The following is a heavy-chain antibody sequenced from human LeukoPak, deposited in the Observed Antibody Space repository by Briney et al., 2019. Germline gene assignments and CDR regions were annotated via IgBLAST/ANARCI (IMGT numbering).Heavy chain of an antibody. D-gene: IGHD2-2*01. CDR2: IYPGDSDT. Sequence: GESLKISCKGSGYSFTSYWIGWVRQMPGKVLEWMGIIYPGDSDTTYSPSFQGQVTISADKSISTAYLQWSSLKASDTAMYYCARRDGYCSSTSCYADCYYGMDVWGQGTTVTVSS. CDR1: GYSFTSYW. V-gene: IGHV5-51*01. J-gene: IGHJ6*02. CDR3: ARRDGYCSSTSCYADCYYGMDV.